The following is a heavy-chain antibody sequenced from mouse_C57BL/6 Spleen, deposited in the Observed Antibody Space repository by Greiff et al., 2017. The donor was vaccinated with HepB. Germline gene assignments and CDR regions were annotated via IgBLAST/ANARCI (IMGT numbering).Heavy chain of an antibody. CDR1: GYTFTNYW. D-gene: IGHD2-5*01. CDR2: IYPGGGYT. V-gene: IGHV1-63*01. J-gene: IGHJ2*01. CDR3: EIKAYYSNYGDYFDY. Sequence: QVQLQQSGAELVRPGTSVKMSCKASGYTFTNYWIGWAKQRPGHGLEWIGDIYPGGGYTNYNEKFKGKATLTADKSSSTAYMQFSSLTSEDSAIYYCEIKAYYSNYGDYFDYWGQGTTLTVSS.